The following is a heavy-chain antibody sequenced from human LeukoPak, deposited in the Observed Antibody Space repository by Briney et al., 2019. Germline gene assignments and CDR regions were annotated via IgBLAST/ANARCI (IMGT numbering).Heavy chain of an antibody. D-gene: IGHD3-22*01. Sequence: GGSLRLSCAASGFTFSSYAMSWVRQAPGKGLEWVSAISGSGGSTYYADSVKGRFTISRDNSKNTLYLQMNSLRAEDTAVYYCARVAPRGPSGYHDAFDIWGQGTMVTVSS. CDR1: GFTFSSYA. CDR2: ISGSGGST. V-gene: IGHV3-23*01. J-gene: IGHJ3*02. CDR3: ARVAPRGPSGYHDAFDI.